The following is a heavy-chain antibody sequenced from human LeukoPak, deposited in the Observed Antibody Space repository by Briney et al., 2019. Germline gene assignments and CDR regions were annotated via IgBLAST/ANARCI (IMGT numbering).Heavy chain of an antibody. D-gene: IGHD3-3*01. V-gene: IGHV3-7*01. Sequence: GGSLRLSCAASGFTFSSYWMSWVRQAPGKGLEWAANIKQDGSEKYYVDSVKGRFTISRDNAKNSLYLQMNSLRAEDTAVYYCARDLPAPYDFWSGYITSPLDYWSQGTLVTVSS. CDR3: ARDLPAPYDFWSGYITSPLDY. CDR2: IKQDGSEK. CDR1: GFTFSSYW. J-gene: IGHJ4*02.